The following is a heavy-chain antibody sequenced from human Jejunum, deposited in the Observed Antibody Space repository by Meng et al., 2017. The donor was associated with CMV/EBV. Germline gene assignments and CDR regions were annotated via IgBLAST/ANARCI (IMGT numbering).Heavy chain of an antibody. V-gene: IGHV3-23*05. CDR3: AKVGGGPSILRDY. J-gene: IGHJ4*02. Sequence: SGFTFTTDAMSWFRQAPGKGLEWVSTIKRTGSPTCYAGSVKGRLTISRENSKNTLYLQMNSLRAEDTALYYCAKVGGGPSILRDYWGQGTLVTVSS. CDR2: IKRTGSPT. CDR1: GFTFTTDA. D-gene: IGHD3-3*02.